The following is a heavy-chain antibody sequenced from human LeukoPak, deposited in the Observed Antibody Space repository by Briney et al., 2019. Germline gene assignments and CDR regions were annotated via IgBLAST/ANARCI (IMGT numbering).Heavy chain of an antibody. J-gene: IGHJ4*02. Sequence: SETLSLTCAVSGGSFSGYYWSWIRQPPGKGLQWIGEINPSGSANYNPSLKSRVSISVDTSKNHFSLNLSSVTAADTAVYYCARALSAPAYYYDSSGYYSENDYWGQGTLVTVSS. CDR3: ARALSAPAYYYDSSGYYSENDY. V-gene: IGHV4-34*01. CDR1: GGSFSGYY. D-gene: IGHD3-22*01. CDR2: INPSGSA.